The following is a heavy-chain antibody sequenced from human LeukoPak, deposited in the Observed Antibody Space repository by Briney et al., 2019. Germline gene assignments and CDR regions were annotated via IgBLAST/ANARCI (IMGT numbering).Heavy chain of an antibody. V-gene: IGHV1-2*02. CDR3: ARVTPHANHWFTIAAAVAYYFGY. CDR2: INPNSGGT. J-gene: IGHJ4*02. CDR1: GYTFTGYY. D-gene: IGHD6-13*01. Sequence: GASVKVSCKASGYTFTGYYMHWVRQAPGQGLEWMGWINPNSGGTNYAQKFQGRVTMTRDTSISTAYMELSRLRSDDTAVYYCARVTPHANHWFTIAAAVAYYFGYWGQGTLVTVSS.